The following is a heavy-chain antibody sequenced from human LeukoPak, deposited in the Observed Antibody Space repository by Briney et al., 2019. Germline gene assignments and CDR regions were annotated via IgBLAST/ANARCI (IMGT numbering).Heavy chain of an antibody. CDR1: GFTFSNYW. D-gene: IGHD2-15*01. V-gene: IGHV3-7*04. Sequence: PGGSLRLSCAASGFTFSNYWMTWVRQAPGKRLEWGANIKQDGSEKYYVDSVLGRFTLSRDNAKNTLYLQVNSLTAEDTAVYYCARDRRCSGGSCYYFDCWGQGTLVIVSS. J-gene: IGHJ4*02. CDR3: ARDRRCSGGSCYYFDC. CDR2: IKQDGSEK.